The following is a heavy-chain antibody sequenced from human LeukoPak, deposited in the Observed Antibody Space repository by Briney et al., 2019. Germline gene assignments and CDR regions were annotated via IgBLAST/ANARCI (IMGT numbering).Heavy chain of an antibody. J-gene: IGHJ3*02. D-gene: IGHD6-13*01. Sequence: SVKVSCKASGGTFSSYAISWVRQAPGQGLERMGGIIPIFGTANYAQKFQGRVTITTDESTSTAYMELSSLRSEDTAVYYCARSQYSSSWHDAFDIWGQGTMVTVSS. V-gene: IGHV1-69*05. CDR2: IIPIFGTA. CDR1: GGTFSSYA. CDR3: ARSQYSSSWHDAFDI.